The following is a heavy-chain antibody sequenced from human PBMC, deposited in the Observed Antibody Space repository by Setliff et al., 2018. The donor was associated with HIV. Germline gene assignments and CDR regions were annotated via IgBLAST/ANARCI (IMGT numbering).Heavy chain of an antibody. V-gene: IGHV4-38-2*02. J-gene: IGHJ6*03. D-gene: IGHD4-17*01. Sequence: KSSETLSLTCTLSGDSVTTPYYWGWIRQPPGKGLEWVGSIYHSGATYFTPSLKSRVTLSVDTSKNQFFLRLPTVSAADTGLYFCARHSPVTTEDYMDVWGKGTTVTVSS. CDR2: IYHSGAT. CDR1: GDSVTTPYY. CDR3: ARHSPVTTEDYMDV.